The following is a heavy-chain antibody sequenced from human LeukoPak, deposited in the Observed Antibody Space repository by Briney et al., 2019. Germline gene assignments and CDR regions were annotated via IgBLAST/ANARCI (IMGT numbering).Heavy chain of an antibody. CDR2: MYHTGTT. V-gene: IGHV4-38-2*02. CDR3: ARDRRAVAGPSFGY. J-gene: IGHJ4*02. Sequence: SETLSLTCTVSGYSNVYYWGWIRQPPGKGLEWIASMYHTGTTYYNPSLEGRVTISVDTSKSHFSLKLSSVTAADTAVYYCARDRRAVAGPSFGYWGQGTLVTVSS. D-gene: IGHD6-19*01. CDR1: GYSNVYY.